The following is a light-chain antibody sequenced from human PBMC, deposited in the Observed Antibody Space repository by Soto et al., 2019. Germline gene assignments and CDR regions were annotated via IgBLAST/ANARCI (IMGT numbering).Light chain of an antibody. CDR3: QQYGTRWT. Sequence: EIVLTQSPGTLSLSPGERATLSCRASQSVSSSYLAWYQQKPGQAPRLLIYAASSRATGIPDRFSGSGSGTDFTLTISRLEPEDFAVYYCQQYGTRWTFGQGTKVEIK. CDR1: QSVSSSY. CDR2: AAS. J-gene: IGKJ1*01. V-gene: IGKV3-20*01.